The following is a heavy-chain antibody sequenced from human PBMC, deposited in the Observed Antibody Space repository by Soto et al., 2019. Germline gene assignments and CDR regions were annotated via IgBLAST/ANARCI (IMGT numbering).Heavy chain of an antibody. D-gene: IGHD5-18*01. CDR1: GGSFSGYY. J-gene: IGHJ4*02. Sequence: SETLSLTCAVYGGSFSGYYWSWIRQPPGKGLEWIGEINHSGSTNYNPSLKSRVTISVDTSKNQFSLKLSSVTAADTAVYYCARLGYSYGYQPTDYWGQGTMVTVYS. CDR3: ARLGYSYGYQPTDY. V-gene: IGHV4-34*01. CDR2: INHSGST.